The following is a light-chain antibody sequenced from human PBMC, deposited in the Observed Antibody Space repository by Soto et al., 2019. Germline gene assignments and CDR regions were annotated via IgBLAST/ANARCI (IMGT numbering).Light chain of an antibody. CDR1: RHVYINA. CDR3: QQYGASPFT. J-gene: IGKJ3*01. Sequence: VVLTQSPATLSLSPGDRATLSCRASRHVYINALGWYQQKPGRTPTLLIYGASTRATDIPDRFSATGSGTDLSLTISGVEPEDSAVYYCQQYGASPFTCGPGTRLEI. CDR2: GAS. V-gene: IGKV3-20*01.